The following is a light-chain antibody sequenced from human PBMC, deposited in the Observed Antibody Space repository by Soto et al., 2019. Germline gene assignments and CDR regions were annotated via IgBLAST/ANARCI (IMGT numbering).Light chain of an antibody. V-gene: IGKV3-20*01. CDR3: QQYRMSPNP. CDR1: QRVDDSH. Sequence: IGLTTSAGTVSLSPVERDTISCRASQRVDDSHLAWYQLRPGQAPRLLIYGASTRATGIPDRFSVSGSGTDFSLTIRGLKPEDFAVYYCQQYRMSPNPFGQLTRLEIK. CDR2: GAS. J-gene: IGKJ5*01.